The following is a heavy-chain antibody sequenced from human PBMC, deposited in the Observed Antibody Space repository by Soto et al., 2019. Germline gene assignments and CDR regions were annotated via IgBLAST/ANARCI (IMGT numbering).Heavy chain of an antibody. CDR1: GFTFSSYR. CDR3: ARDLNYGLFDY. CDR2: ISSSSSTI. V-gene: IGHV3-48*01. J-gene: IGHJ4*02. Sequence: EVQLVESGGGLVQPGGSRSLSFEAPGFTFSSYRMNWVRQAPGKGLEWVSYISSSSSTIYYADSVKGRFTISRDNAKNSLYLQMNSLRAEDTAVYYCARDLNYGLFDYWGQGTLVTVSS. D-gene: IGHD4-17*01.